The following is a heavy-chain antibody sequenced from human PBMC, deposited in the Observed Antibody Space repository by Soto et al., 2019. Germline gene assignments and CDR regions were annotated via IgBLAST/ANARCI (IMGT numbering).Heavy chain of an antibody. D-gene: IGHD4-4*01. J-gene: IGHJ4*02. CDR1: GGSFSDFA. CDR2: IIPMFAAT. CDR3: ARGAIVAVPAALSSYHDYTNYRFDS. Sequence: QVQLAQSGAEMTKPGSSVKVSCRASGGSFSDFAFSWVRQAPGQGLEWMGGIIPMFAATKYAQRLQDRVTITADESTNTVYLVLNSLTSEDTALYYCARGAIVAVPAALSSYHDYTNYRFDSWGQGTLVTVSS. V-gene: IGHV1-69*01.